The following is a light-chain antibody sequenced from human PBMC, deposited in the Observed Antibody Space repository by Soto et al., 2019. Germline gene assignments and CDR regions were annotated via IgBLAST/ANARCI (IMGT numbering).Light chain of an antibody. J-gene: IGKJ4*01. CDR2: DAS. Sequence: IVLTQSPATLSLSPRERATLSCRASQSVRSYLTWYQQKPGQAPRLLVYDASNRAAGVPARFSGSGSGTDFTLSISSLEPEDFAVYYCQHRSSWPLTFGGGTKVDIK. CDR3: QHRSSWPLT. V-gene: IGKV3-11*01. CDR1: QSVRSY.